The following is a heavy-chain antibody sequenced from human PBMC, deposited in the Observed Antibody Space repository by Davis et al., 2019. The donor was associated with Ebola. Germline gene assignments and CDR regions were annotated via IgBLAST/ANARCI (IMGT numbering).Heavy chain of an antibody. J-gene: IGHJ4*02. CDR2: INPNSGNT. CDR3: ARGFLTWEDY. Sequence: AASVKVSCKASGYTFTAYYMHWVRQAPGQGLEWMGRINPNSGNTGYAQKFQGRVTMTRNTSISTAYMELSSLRSEDTAVYYCARGFLTWEDYWGQGTLVTVSS. CDR1: GYTFTAYY. V-gene: IGHV1-8*02. D-gene: IGHD1-26*01.